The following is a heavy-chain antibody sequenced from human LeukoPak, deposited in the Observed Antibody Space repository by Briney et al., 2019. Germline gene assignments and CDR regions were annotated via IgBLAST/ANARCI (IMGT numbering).Heavy chain of an antibody. CDR2: INHSGST. V-gene: IGHV4-34*01. CDR1: GGSFSGYY. J-gene: IGHJ4*02. CDR3: AREADYYGSGSYYKDY. Sequence: SETLSLTCAVYGGSFSGYYWSWIRQPPGKGLEWIGEINHSGSTNYNPSLKSRVTISVDTSKNQFSLKLSSVTAADTAVYYCAREADYYGSGSYYKDYWGQGTLVTVSS. D-gene: IGHD3-10*01.